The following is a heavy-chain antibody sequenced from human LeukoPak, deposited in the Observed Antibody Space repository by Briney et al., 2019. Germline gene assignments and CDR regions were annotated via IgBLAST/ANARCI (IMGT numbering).Heavy chain of an antibody. D-gene: IGHD2-21*02. CDR3: ARMALDGGDSIGFDS. V-gene: IGHV1-2*02. CDR2: INPNIGDA. J-gene: IGHJ5*01. Sequence: GASVKVSCKASAYTFTDYFIHWVRQAPGQGLEWMGWINPNIGDASYAQKFQDRVTMTRDRSINTAYMELSRLTSDDTAVYYCARMALDGGDSIGFDSWGQGTLVTVSS. CDR1: AYTFTDYF.